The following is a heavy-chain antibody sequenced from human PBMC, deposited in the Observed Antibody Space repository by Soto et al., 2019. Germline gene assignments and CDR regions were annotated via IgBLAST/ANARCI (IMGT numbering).Heavy chain of an antibody. Sequence: GGSLRLSCAASGFTFSSYGMHWVRQAPGKGLEWVAVISYDGSNKYYADSVKGRFTISRDNSKNTLYLQMNSLRAEDTAVYYCAKLTDCSSTSCYPDYWGQGTLVTVSS. CDR1: GFTFSSYG. J-gene: IGHJ4*02. CDR3: AKLTDCSSTSCYPDY. D-gene: IGHD2-2*01. V-gene: IGHV3-30*18. CDR2: ISYDGSNK.